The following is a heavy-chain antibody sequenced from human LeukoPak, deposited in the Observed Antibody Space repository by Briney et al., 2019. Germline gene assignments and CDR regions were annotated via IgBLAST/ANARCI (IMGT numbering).Heavy chain of an antibody. CDR2: MNPNSGNT. V-gene: IGHV1-8*02. CDR1: GYTFTSYG. J-gene: IGHJ4*02. Sequence: GSSVNVSCKASGYTFTSYGISWLRQATGQGLEWMGWMNPNSGNTGYAQKFQGRVTMTRNTSISTAYMELSSVRSEDTAVYYCARGHPGHFDYWGQGTLVTVSS. CDR3: ARGHPGHFDY.